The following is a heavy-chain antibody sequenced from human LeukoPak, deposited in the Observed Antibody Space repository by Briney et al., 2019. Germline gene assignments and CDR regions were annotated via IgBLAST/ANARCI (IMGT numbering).Heavy chain of an antibody. Sequence: PSETLSLTCTVSGASISSGLHYWAWIRRSPGKGLEWIGSIYYTGNTKYNPYLKSPVSISVDTSKNQLSLTLSSVTAADTAVYYCARNLTEDCSRNSCSAGWFDHWGQGILVTVSS. CDR2: IYYTGNT. D-gene: IGHD2-2*01. CDR1: GASISSGLHY. J-gene: IGHJ5*02. V-gene: IGHV4-39*01. CDR3: ARNLTEDCSRNSCSAGWFDH.